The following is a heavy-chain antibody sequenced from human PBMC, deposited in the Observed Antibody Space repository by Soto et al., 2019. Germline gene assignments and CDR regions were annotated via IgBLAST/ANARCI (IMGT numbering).Heavy chain of an antibody. CDR2: IYGGGST. V-gene: IGHV3-53*01. J-gene: IGHJ4*02. CDR3: ARYIYGYVDY. Sequence: GGSLRLSCAASGFTVSNNYMTWVRQAPGKGLEWVSLIYGGGSTYYADSVKGRFTISRDNFKNTLYLQMNSLRAEDTAVYYCARYIYGYVDYWGQGTLVTVSS. CDR1: GFTVSNNY. D-gene: IGHD5-18*01.